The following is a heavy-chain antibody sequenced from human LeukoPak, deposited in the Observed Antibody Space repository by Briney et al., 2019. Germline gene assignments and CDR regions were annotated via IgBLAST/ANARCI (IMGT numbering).Heavy chain of an antibody. V-gene: IGHV1-2*06. CDR1: GYTFTGYY. D-gene: IGHD6-19*01. CDR2: INPNSGGT. Sequence: ASVKVSCKASGYTFTGYYMHWVRQAPGQGLEWMGRINPNSGGTNYAQKFQGRVTMTRDTSISTAYMELSRLRSDDAAVYYCARVAGVAGGQIDYWGQGTLVTVSS. CDR3: ARVAGVAGGQIDY. J-gene: IGHJ4*02.